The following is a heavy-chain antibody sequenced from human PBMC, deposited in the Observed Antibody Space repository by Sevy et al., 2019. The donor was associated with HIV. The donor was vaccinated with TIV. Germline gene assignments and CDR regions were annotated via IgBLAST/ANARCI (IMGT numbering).Heavy chain of an antibody. CDR3: ARAGGQSTSSRYFGF. CDR2: IHYSGST. CDR1: GDSISSYF. Sequence: ETLSLTCTVSGDSISSYFWSWMRQPPGKGLEWIGYIHYSGSTNYDPSLKSRVTISVDTSKSQFSLNLNSVTAADTAVYFCARAGGQSTSSRYFGFWGQGTLVTVSS. V-gene: IGHV4-59*01. J-gene: IGHJ4*02.